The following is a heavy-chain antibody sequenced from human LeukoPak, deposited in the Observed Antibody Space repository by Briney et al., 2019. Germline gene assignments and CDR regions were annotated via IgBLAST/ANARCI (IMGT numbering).Heavy chain of an antibody. V-gene: IGHV1-8*01. Sequence: ASVKVSCKASGYTFTSYDINWVRQATGQGLEWMGWMYPNSGNTGYAQKFQGRVTMTRNTSISTAYMELSSLRSEDTAVYYCARRIAARQNYYYYYMDVWGKGTTVTVSS. D-gene: IGHD6-6*01. J-gene: IGHJ6*03. CDR2: MYPNSGNT. CDR3: ARRIAARQNYYYYYMDV. CDR1: GYTFTSYD.